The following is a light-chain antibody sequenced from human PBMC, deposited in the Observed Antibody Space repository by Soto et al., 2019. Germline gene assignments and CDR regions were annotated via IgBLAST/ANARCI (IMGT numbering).Light chain of an antibody. CDR2: DAF. J-gene: IGKJ4*01. V-gene: IGKV3-11*01. CDR1: QSVGSY. CDR3: QQRSNWPLT. Sequence: EIVLTQSPATLSLSPGERATLSCRASQSVGSYLAWYQQKPGQAPRLLIYDAFSRATGIRARFSGSGSGTDFTLTISSLEPEDFAVYYCQQRSNWPLTFGGGTKVEIK.